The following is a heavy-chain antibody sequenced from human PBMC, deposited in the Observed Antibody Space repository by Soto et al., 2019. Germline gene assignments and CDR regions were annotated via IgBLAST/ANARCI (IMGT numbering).Heavy chain of an antibody. J-gene: IGHJ4*02. V-gene: IGHV1-3*01. Sequence: QVQLVQSGAEVKKPGASVKVSCKASGYTFTSYAMHWVRQAPGQRLEWMGWINAGNGNTKYSQKFQGRVTITRDTSAITAYMELSSLRSEDTAVYYCARAHCSGGSCYSSLAFDYWGQGTLVTVSS. CDR3: ARAHCSGGSCYSSLAFDY. CDR1: GYTFTSYA. D-gene: IGHD2-15*01. CDR2: INAGNGNT.